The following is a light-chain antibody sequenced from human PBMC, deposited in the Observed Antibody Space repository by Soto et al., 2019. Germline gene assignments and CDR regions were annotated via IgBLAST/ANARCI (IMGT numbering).Light chain of an antibody. CDR2: AAT. CDR1: QGLSSW. J-gene: IGKJ4*01. V-gene: IGKV1D-12*01. Sequence: DIQMTQSPSSVSASVGDRVTITCRASQGLSSWLAWYQQRPGKAPKLLIYAATILHTGVPSRFVGSGSATDFTLTITSLQPEDVATYYCQQGYNFPLTFGGGTRVEI. CDR3: QQGYNFPLT.